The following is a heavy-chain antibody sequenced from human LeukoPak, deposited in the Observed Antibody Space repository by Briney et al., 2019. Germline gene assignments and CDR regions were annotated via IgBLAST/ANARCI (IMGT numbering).Heavy chain of an antibody. CDR2: INPDGSEI. CDR1: GFTFSSYW. Sequence: GGSLRLSCAASGFTFSSYWMSWVRQAPEKGLEWVAKINPDGSEIYHVDSVQGRFTISRDNAKNSLYLQMNSLRAEDTAVYYCATSRFYLESWGQGTLVTVSS. J-gene: IGHJ4*02. CDR3: ATSRFYLES. V-gene: IGHV3-7*01.